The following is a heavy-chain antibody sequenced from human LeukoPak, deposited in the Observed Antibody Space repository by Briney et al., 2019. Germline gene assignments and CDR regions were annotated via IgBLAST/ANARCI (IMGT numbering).Heavy chain of an antibody. Sequence: GGSLRLSCAASGFTFSIYAMSWVRQAPGKGLEWVSAISGSGGRTYYADSVKGRFTISRDNSKNTVYLQMNSLRAEDTAVYYCAKRGESGTKYFDYWGQGTLVTVSS. V-gene: IGHV3-23*01. CDR3: AKRGESGTKYFDY. CDR2: ISGSGGRT. D-gene: IGHD1-1*01. J-gene: IGHJ4*02. CDR1: GFTFSIYA.